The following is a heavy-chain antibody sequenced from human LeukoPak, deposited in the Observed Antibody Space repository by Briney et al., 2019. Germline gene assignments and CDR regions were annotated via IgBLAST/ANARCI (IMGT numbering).Heavy chain of an antibody. D-gene: IGHD3-10*01. CDR3: AREYGSGLGIGY. J-gene: IGHJ4*02. CDR1: GDSFTSVTDY. V-gene: IGHV4-61*01. CDR2: IYYSGST. Sequence: SETLSLTCTVSGDSFTSVTDYWAWIRQPPGKGLEWIGYIYYSGSTNYNPSLKSRVTISVDTSKNQFSLKLSSVTAADTAVYYCAREYGSGLGIGYWGQGTLVTVSS.